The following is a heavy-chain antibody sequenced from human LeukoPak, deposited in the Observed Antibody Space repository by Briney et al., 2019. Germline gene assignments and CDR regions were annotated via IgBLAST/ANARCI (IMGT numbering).Heavy chain of an antibody. Sequence: SETLSLTCTVSGGSISSSSYYWGWIRQPPGKGLEWIGSIYYSGSTYYNPSLKSRVTISVDTSKNQFSLKLSSVTAADTAVYYCARRPIKTTGKGFDYWGQGTLVTVSS. CDR1: GGSISSSSYY. CDR2: IYYSGST. CDR3: ARRPIKTTGKGFDY. J-gene: IGHJ4*02. V-gene: IGHV4-39*01. D-gene: IGHD4-17*01.